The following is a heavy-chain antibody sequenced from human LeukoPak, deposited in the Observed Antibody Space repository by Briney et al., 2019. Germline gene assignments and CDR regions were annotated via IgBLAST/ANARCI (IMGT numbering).Heavy chain of an antibody. Sequence: ASVKVSCKASGYIFTGYYMHWVRQAPGQGLEWMGWISAYNGNTNYAQKLQGRVTMTTDTSTSTAYMELRSLRSDDTAVYYCARARGGSGDGIDYWGQGTLVTVSS. V-gene: IGHV1-18*04. CDR3: ARARGGSGDGIDY. J-gene: IGHJ4*02. CDR1: GYIFTGYY. D-gene: IGHD2-21*02. CDR2: ISAYNGNT.